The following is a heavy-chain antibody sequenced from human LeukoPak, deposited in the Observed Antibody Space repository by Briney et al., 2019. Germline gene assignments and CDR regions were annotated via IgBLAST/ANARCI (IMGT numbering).Heavy chain of an antibody. CDR3: ATSPQSSEYYFDY. CDR1: GYTLTELS. J-gene: IGHJ4*02. Sequence: GASVKVSCKVSGYTLTELSMHWVRQAPGKGLEWMEGFDPEDGETIYAQKFQGRVTMTEDTSTDTAYMELSSLRSEDTAVYYCATSPQSSEYYFDYWGQGTLVTVSS. D-gene: IGHD3-22*01. V-gene: IGHV1-24*01. CDR2: FDPEDGET.